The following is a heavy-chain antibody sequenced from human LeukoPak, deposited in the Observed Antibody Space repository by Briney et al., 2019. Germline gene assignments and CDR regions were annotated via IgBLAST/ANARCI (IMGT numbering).Heavy chain of an antibody. J-gene: IGHJ5*02. D-gene: IGHD3-10*01. Sequence: GGSLRLSCAASGFTFSSYAMSWLRQAPGKGLEWVSAISGSGGSTYYADSAKGRFTISRDNSKNTLYLQMNSLRAEDTAVYYCAKDSYYYGSGSYSPWGQGTLVTVSS. CDR1: GFTFSSYA. CDR3: AKDSYYYGSGSYSP. CDR2: ISGSGGST. V-gene: IGHV3-23*01.